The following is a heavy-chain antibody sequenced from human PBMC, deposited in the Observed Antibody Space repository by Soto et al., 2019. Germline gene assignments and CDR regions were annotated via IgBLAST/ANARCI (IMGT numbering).Heavy chain of an antibody. CDR2: ISSSSSYT. J-gene: IGHJ6*02. CDR1: GFTFSDYY. D-gene: IGHD6-13*01. CDR3: AREESSSWYSGELGEYGMDV. V-gene: IGHV3-11*06. Sequence: VQLVESGGGLVKPGGSLRLSCAASGFTFSDYYMNWIRQAPGKGLEWVSYISSSSSYTNYADSVKGRFTISRDNAKNSLYLQMNSLRAEDTAVYYCAREESSSWYSGELGEYGMDVWGQGTTVTVSS.